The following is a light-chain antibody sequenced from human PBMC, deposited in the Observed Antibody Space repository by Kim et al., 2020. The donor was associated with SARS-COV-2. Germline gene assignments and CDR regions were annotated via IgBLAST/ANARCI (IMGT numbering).Light chain of an antibody. Sequence: GAPGERATLSCRASQSVNTMLAWYQQKPGQAPRLLIYGASTRATGISTRFSGGGSGTEFTLTISSLQSEDSAVYYCQKYYDWPLAFGQGTKVDIK. J-gene: IGKJ1*01. V-gene: IGKV3-15*01. CDR3: QKYYDWPLA. CDR2: GAS. CDR1: QSVNTM.